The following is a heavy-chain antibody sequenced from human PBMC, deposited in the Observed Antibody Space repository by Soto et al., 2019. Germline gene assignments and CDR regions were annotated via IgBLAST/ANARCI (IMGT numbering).Heavy chain of an antibody. V-gene: IGHV1-69*01. CDR3: AREVTGRQLEIYDY. J-gene: IGHJ4*02. Sequence: QVQLVQSGAEVKKPGSSVKVSCKASGGTFSSYAISWVRQAPGQGLEWMGGIIPIFGTANYAQKFQGRVTITADESTSTAYMELSGLRSEDTAVYYCAREVTGRQLEIYDYWGQGTLVTVSS. D-gene: IGHD2-21*02. CDR1: GGTFSSYA. CDR2: IIPIFGTA.